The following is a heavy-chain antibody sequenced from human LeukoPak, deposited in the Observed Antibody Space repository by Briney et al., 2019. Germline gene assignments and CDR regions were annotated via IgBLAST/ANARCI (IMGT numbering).Heavy chain of an antibody. CDR2: IWYDGSNK. V-gene: IGHV3-33*06. D-gene: IGHD4-17*01. J-gene: IGHJ4*02. CDR3: AKDRTTGYGDHQYDY. CDR1: GFTFSSYG. Sequence: GGSLRLSCAASGFTFSSYGMHWVRQAPGKGLEWVAVIWYDGSNKYYADSVKGRFTISRDNSKNTLYLQMNSLRAEDTAVYYCAKDRTTGYGDHQYDYWGQGTLVTVSS.